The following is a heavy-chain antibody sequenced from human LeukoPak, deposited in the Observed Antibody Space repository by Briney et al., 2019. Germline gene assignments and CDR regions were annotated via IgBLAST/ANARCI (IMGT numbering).Heavy chain of an antibody. CDR2: IYTSGST. CDR1: GGSISSYY. J-gene: IGHJ4*02. CDR3: ARDPIHDYGDYGTYYFDY. V-gene: IGHV4-4*07. Sequence: SETLSLTCTVSGGSISSYYWSWIRQPAGKGLEWIGRIYTSGSTNYNPSLKSRVTISVDTSKNQFSLKLSSVTAADTAVYYCARDPIHDYGDYGTYYFDYWGQGTLVTVSS. D-gene: IGHD4-17*01.